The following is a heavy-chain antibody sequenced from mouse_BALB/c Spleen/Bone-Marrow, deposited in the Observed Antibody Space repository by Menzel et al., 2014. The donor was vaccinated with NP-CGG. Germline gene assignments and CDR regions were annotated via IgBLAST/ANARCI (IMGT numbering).Heavy chain of an antibody. CDR2: IYPGNSDT. D-gene: IGHD3-1*01. V-gene: IGHV1-5*01. CDR1: GYSFTNYW. J-gene: IGHJ3*01. CDR3: TTLGLAWFAY. Sequence: EVQLQESGTVLARPGASVKMSCKASGYSFTNYWMHWVEQRPGQGLEWIGAIYPGNSDTRYNQKFKGKAKLTAVTSASTAYMDLSSLTNEDSAVYYCTTLGLAWFAYWGQGTLVTVSA.